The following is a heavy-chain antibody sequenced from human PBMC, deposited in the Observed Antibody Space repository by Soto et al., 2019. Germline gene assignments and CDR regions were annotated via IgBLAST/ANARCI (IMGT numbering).Heavy chain of an antibody. V-gene: IGHV4-59*01. J-gene: IGHJ4*02. CDR1: GGSISNFY. Sequence: SETLSLTCTVSGGSISNFYWSWIRQPPGKGLEWIGYIYYSGDTNYNPSFESRVTMSVDTSKNQFSLKLSSVTAADTAVYYCARGTRSQTHWGQGSLVTVSS. CDR2: IYYSGDT. D-gene: IGHD4-17*01. CDR3: ARGTRSQTH.